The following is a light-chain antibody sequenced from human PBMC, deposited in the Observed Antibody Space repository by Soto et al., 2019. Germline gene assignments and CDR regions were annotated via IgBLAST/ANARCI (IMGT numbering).Light chain of an antibody. CDR2: KAS. Sequence: IRMTHSPSSFSASTVDRFTITCRASQTISSWLAWYQQKPGKAPKLLIYKASTLKSGVPARFSGGGSGTEFTLTISSLQPDDFSTFYCQQYNNYPWTFGQGTKVDIK. CDR1: QTISSW. V-gene: IGKV1-5*03. J-gene: IGKJ1*01. CDR3: QQYNNYPWT.